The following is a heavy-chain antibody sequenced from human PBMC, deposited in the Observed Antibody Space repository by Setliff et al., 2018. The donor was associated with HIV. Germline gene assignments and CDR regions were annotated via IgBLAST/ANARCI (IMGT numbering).Heavy chain of an antibody. CDR3: ATQTGFYNSHWYDY. CDR1: GFTLSSYA. Sequence: PGGSLRLSCAASGFTLSSYAMTWARQAPGRGLEWVANIKQDGSDMHYIESVKGRFTIFRDNAKNSVFLQMNSLRAEDTGVYYCATQTGFYNSHWYDYWGQGTMVTVSS. CDR2: IKQDGSDM. D-gene: IGHD6-13*01. J-gene: IGHJ4*02. V-gene: IGHV3-7*01.